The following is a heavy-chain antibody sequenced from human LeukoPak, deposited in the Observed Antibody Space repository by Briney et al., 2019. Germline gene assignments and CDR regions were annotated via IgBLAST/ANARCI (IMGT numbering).Heavy chain of an antibody. Sequence: ASVKVSCKASGYTFTGYYMHWVRQAPGQGLEWMGWINPNSGGTNYAQKLQGRVTMTRDTSISTAYMELSRLRSDDTAVYYCAGFRPERYYFDYWGQGTLVTVSS. D-gene: IGHD1-14*01. V-gene: IGHV1-2*02. CDR1: GYTFTGYY. CDR2: INPNSGGT. J-gene: IGHJ4*02. CDR3: AGFRPERYYFDY.